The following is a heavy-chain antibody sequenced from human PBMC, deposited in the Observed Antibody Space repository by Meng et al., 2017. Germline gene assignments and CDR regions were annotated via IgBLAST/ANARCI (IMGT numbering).Heavy chain of an antibody. CDR3: ARSSSGYYFDY. D-gene: IGHD3-22*01. Sequence: VQLVELWGGVGPPGRSLRLFCAASGFTFSGDAMNWVRQAPGKGLEWVAVISYDGSNKYYADSVKGRFTISRDNSKNTLYLQMNSLRAEDTAVYYCARSSSGYYFDYWGQGTLVTVSS. CDR1: GFTFSGDA. CDR2: ISYDGSNK. V-gene: IGHV3-30*01. J-gene: IGHJ4*02.